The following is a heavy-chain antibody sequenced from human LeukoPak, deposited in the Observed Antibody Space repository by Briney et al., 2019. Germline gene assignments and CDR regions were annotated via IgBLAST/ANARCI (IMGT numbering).Heavy chain of an antibody. J-gene: IGHJ4*02. CDR1: GYTFTTYA. D-gene: IGHD6-13*01. Sequence: GASVKVSCKASGYTFTTYAMHWVRQAPGQRLEWMRWINAGNGNTKYSQKFQARVTITRDTSASTAYMELSSLRSEDTAVYYCARDPIGSRWPYYFDYWGQGTLVTVSS. CDR2: INAGNGNT. CDR3: ARDPIGSRWPYYFDY. V-gene: IGHV1-3*01.